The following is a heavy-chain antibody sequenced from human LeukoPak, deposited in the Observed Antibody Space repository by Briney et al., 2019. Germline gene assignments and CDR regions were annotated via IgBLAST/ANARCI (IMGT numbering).Heavy chain of an antibody. V-gene: IGHV4-59*01. Sequence: PSETLSLTCTVSGGSISSYYWSWIRQPPGKGLEWIGYIYYSGSTNYNPSLKSRVTISVDTSKNQFSLKLSSVTAADTAVYYCARVPDGGAKGNDYYYYGMDVWGQGTTVTVSS. J-gene: IGHJ6*02. CDR3: ARVPDGGAKGNDYYYYGMDV. D-gene: IGHD3-16*01. CDR2: IYYSGST. CDR1: GGSISSYY.